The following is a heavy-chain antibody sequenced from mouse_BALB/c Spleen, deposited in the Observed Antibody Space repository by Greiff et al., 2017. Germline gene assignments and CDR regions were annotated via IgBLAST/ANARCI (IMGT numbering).Heavy chain of an antibody. CDR2: ISYDGSN. D-gene: IGHD2-3*01. CDR1: GYSITSGYY. V-gene: IGHV3-6*02. CDR3: ARDDGPVAY. Sequence: VQLQESGPGLVKPSQSLSLTCSVTGYSITSGYYWNWIRQFPGNKLEWMGYISYDGSNNYNPSLKNRISITRDTSKNQFFLKLNSVTTEDTATYYCARDDGPVAYWGQGTLVTVSA. J-gene: IGHJ3*01.